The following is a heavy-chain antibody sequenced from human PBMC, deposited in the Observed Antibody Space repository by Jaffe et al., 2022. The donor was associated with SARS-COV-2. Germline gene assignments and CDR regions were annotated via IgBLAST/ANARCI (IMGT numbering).Heavy chain of an antibody. CDR1: GFTFSTYA. CDR2: ISGSGGGT. CDR3: AKAGVSDYYGNFDY. Sequence: EVQLLESGGGLVQPGGSLRLSCGASGFTFSTYAMSWVRQAPGKGLEWVSSISGSGGGTYYADSVKGRFTISRDNSKNTLYLQMNRLRAEDTAIYYCAKAGVSDYYGNFDYWGQGTLVTVSS. J-gene: IGHJ4*02. D-gene: IGHD3-9*01. V-gene: IGHV3-23*01.